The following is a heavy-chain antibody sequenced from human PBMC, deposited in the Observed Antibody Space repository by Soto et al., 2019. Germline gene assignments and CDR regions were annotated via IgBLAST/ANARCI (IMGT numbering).Heavy chain of an antibody. J-gene: IGHJ6*02. Sequence: QVQLLQSGAEVKKPGASVRVSCKASGYIFTDYLIYWVRQVPGQGLEWMGRINPKSDGTALAQSFQGRVSMAKDTSMSAIFLEVYKLRSDDTAVYFCARGESTDCSTGVCPFNYNYLLDVWGQGTAVTV. CDR2: INPKSDGT. CDR1: GYIFTDYL. V-gene: IGHV1-2*02. D-gene: IGHD3-16*01. CDR3: ARGESTDCSTGVCPFNYNYLLDV.